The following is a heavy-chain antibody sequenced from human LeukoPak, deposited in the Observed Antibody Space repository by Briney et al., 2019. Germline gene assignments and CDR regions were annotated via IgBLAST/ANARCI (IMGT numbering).Heavy chain of an antibody. J-gene: IGHJ5*02. CDR3: AGRCYDFWSGGWFDP. CDR2: IYYSGST. Sequence: SETLSLTCTVSGGSVSSSSYYWGWIRQPPGKGLEWIGSIYYSGSTYYNPSLKSRVTISVDTSKNQFSLKLSSVTAADTAVYYCAGRCYDFWSGGWFDPWGQGTLVTVSS. CDR1: GGSVSSSSYY. V-gene: IGHV4-39*01. D-gene: IGHD3-3*01.